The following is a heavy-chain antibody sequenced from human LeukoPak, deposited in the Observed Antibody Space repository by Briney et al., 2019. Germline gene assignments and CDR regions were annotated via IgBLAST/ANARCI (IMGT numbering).Heavy chain of an antibody. J-gene: IGHJ4*02. CDR2: IGTAGDT. D-gene: IGHD3-3*01. V-gene: IGHV3-13*01. Sequence: GGSLRLSSAASGFTFSSYDMHWVRQATGKGLEWVSAIGTAGDTYYPGSVKGRFTISRENAKNSLYLQMNNLRAEDTAVYYCARGSYYNFWSGYYTSVRYFDYWGQGTLVTVSS. CDR1: GFTFSSYD. CDR3: ARGSYYNFWSGYYTSVRYFDY.